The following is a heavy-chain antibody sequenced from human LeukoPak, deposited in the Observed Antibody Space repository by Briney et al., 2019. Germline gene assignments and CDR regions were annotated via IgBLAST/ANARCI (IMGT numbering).Heavy chain of an antibody. CDR1: GGTSSSYA. V-gene: IGHV1-69*13. D-gene: IGHD1-26*01. Sequence: GASVKVSCKASGGTSSSYAISWVRQAPGQGLEWMGGIIPIFGTANYAQKFQGRVTITADESTSTAYMELSSLRSEDTAVYYCARDSGSYYAGDYWGQGTLVTVSS. CDR2: IIPIFGTA. J-gene: IGHJ4*02. CDR3: ARDSGSYYAGDY.